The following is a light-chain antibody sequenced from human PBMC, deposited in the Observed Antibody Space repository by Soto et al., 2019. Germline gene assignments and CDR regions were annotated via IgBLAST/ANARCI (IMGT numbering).Light chain of an antibody. CDR2: GAS. Sequence: DIQMTQSPSSLSASVGDRVIITCRSSQTIRRFLNWYQQKPGKAPKLLIDGASNLQSGVPSRFSGSGSGTDFSLNITSLQPDDLATYYCQQSYSYPLTFGGGTKVDIK. V-gene: IGKV1-39*01. CDR1: QTIRRF. J-gene: IGKJ4*01. CDR3: QQSYSYPLT.